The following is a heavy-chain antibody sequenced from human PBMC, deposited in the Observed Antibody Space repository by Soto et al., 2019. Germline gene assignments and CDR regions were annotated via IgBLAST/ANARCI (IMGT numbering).Heavy chain of an antibody. CDR2: IYDSGST. CDR3: VSSRSGIYGDAFDV. V-gene: IGHV4-59*01. D-gene: IGHD3-3*01. CDR1: GSSISSYF. Sequence: HLQESGPRLVRPSETLSLTCNVSGSSISSYFRNWIRQPPGKGLEWIGCIYDSGSTNYNPSLKSRVTIILDTSKNHFSLKLTSVTAADTAMYYCVSSRSGIYGDAFDVWGQGTMVPVSS. J-gene: IGHJ3*01.